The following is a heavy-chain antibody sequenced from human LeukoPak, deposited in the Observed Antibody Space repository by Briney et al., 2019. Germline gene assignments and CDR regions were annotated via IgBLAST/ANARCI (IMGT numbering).Heavy chain of an antibody. Sequence: SETLSLTCDVSGYSISSGYYWGWTRLPPGKGLEWIGSIYHSGSTFYNPSLKGRVTISVDTSKNQFSLKLSSVTAADTAVYYCAGQDRHYYYDSSDYFDYWGQGILVTVSS. CDR3: AGQDRHYYYDSSDYFDY. D-gene: IGHD3-22*01. CDR2: IYHSGST. J-gene: IGHJ4*02. CDR1: GYSISSGYY. V-gene: IGHV4-38-2*01.